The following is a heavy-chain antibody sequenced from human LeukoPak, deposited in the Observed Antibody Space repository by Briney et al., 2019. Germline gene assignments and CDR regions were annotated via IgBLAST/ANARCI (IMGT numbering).Heavy chain of an antibody. CDR2: IIPIFGTA. D-gene: IGHD6-6*01. CDR1: GGTFSSYA. CDR3: ARSEYSSSLFDY. V-gene: IGHV1-69*13. Sequence: SVKVPCKASGGTFSSYAISWVRQAPGQGLEWMGGIIPIFGTANYAQKFQGRVTITADESTSTAYMELSSLRSEDTAVYYCARSEYSSSLFDYWGQGTLVTVSS. J-gene: IGHJ4*02.